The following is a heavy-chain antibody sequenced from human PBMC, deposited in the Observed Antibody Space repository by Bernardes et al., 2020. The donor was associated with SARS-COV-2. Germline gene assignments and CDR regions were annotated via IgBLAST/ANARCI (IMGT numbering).Heavy chain of an antibody. Sequence: SETLSLTCAVSGGSISSSNWWSWVRQPPGKGLEWIGEIYHSGSTNYNPSLKSRVTISVDKSKNQFSLKLSSVTAADTAVYYCARSTLGLRFLGYYGMDVWGQGTTVTVSS. D-gene: IGHD3-3*01. J-gene: IGHJ6*02. CDR1: GGSISSSNW. CDR2: IYHSGST. V-gene: IGHV4-4*02. CDR3: ARSTLGLRFLGYYGMDV.